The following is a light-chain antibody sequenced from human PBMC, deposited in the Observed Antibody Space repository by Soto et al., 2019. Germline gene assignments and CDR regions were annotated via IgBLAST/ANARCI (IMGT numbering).Light chain of an antibody. CDR3: CSYTSSSTPWV. CDR2: DVS. CDR1: Y. J-gene: IGLJ1*01. Sequence: YLAWYQQHPGKAPKLMIYDVSDRPSGVSNRFSASKSGNTASLTISGLQAEDEADYYCCSYTSSSTPWVFGTGTKVTVL. V-gene: IGLV2-14*03.